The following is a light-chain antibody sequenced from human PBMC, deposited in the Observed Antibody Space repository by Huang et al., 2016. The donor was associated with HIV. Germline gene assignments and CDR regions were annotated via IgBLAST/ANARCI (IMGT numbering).Light chain of an antibody. Sequence: EIVLTQSPATLSLSPGERATLSCRASQSVSSYLAWYQQKPGQAPRRLIDDASNRATGIPARFSGSGSGTDFTLTISSLEPEDFAVYSCQQRSNWPPTFGGGTKVEIK. CDR1: QSVSSY. CDR2: DAS. CDR3: QQRSNWPPT. J-gene: IGKJ4*01. V-gene: IGKV3-11*01.